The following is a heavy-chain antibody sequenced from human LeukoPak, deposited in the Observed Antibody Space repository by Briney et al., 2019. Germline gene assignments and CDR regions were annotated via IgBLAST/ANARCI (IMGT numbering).Heavy chain of an antibody. CDR2: INPSGGST. CDR1: GYTFTSYY. CDR3: ARVTRSGWYDY. J-gene: IGHJ4*02. V-gene: IGHV1-46*01. D-gene: IGHD6-19*01. Sequence: GASVKVSCKASGYTFTSYYMHWVRQAPAQGLEWMGIINPSGGSTSYAQKFQGRVTMPRDTSTSTVYMELSSLRSEDTAVYYCARVTRSGWYDYWGQGTLVTVSS.